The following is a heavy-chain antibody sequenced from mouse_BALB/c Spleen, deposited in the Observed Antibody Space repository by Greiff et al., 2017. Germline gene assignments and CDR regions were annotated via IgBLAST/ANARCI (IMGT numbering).Heavy chain of an antibody. CDR2: IRNKANGYTT. V-gene: IGHV7-3*02. D-gene: IGHD2-12*01. CDR1: GFTFTDYY. CDR3: ASGARRTYYAMYY. Sequence: EVMLVESGGGLVQPGGSLRLSCATSGFTFTDYYMSWVRQPPGKALEWLGFIRNKANGYTTEYSASVKGRFTISRDNSQSILYLQMNTLRAEDSATYYCASGARRTYYAMYYWGQGTSVTVSS. J-gene: IGHJ4*01.